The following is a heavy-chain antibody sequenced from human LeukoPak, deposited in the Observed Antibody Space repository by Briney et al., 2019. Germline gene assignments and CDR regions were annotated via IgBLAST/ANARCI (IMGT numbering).Heavy chain of an antibody. Sequence: GGSLRLSCAASGFTFSSYAMSWVRQAPGKGLGWVSAISGSGGSTYYADSVKGRFTISRDNSKNTLYLQMNSLRAEDTAVYYCAKMYYYDSSGYYNDYWGQGTPVTVSS. D-gene: IGHD3-22*01. V-gene: IGHV3-23*01. CDR2: ISGSGGST. CDR1: GFTFSSYA. CDR3: AKMYYYDSSGYYNDY. J-gene: IGHJ4*02.